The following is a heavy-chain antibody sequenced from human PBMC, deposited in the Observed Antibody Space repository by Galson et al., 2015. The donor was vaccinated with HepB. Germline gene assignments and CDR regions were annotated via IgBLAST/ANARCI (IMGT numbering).Heavy chain of an antibody. Sequence: LRLSCAASGFTFSSYGMHWVRQAPGKGLEWVAVIWYDGSNKYYADSVKGRFTISRDNSKNTLYLQMNSLRAEDTAVYYCARDYYDSSGYPRYGMDVWGQGTTVTVSS. D-gene: IGHD3-22*01. CDR2: IWYDGSNK. CDR1: GFTFSSYG. J-gene: IGHJ6*02. CDR3: ARDYYDSSGYPRYGMDV. V-gene: IGHV3-33*01.